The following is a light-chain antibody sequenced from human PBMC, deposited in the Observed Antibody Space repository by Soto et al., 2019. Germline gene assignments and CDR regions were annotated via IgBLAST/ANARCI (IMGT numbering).Light chain of an antibody. CDR1: HTISSW. CDR3: QHYNSYSEA. Sequence: DIQMTQSPSTLYGSVGDRVTITCRASHTISSWLAWYQQKPGKAPKLLIYKASTLKSGVPSRFSGSGSGKEVTLTISSLQPDDFATYYCQHYNSYSEAFGQGTKVELK. CDR2: KAS. V-gene: IGKV1-5*03. J-gene: IGKJ1*01.